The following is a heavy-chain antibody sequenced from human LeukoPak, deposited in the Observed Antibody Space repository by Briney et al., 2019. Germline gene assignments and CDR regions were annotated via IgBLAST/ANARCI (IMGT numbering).Heavy chain of an antibody. CDR2: IYYNGNT. CDR3: ARATRARDGYILGDFDY. CDR1: GGSISSSSYY. D-gene: IGHD5-24*01. Sequence: PSETLSLTCTVSGGSISSSSYYWGWIRQPPGKGLEWIGSIYYNGNTYYNPSLKSRVTISIDTSKNQFSLRLSSVTAADTAVYYCARATRARDGYILGDFDYWGQGTLVTVSS. J-gene: IGHJ4*02. V-gene: IGHV4-39*07.